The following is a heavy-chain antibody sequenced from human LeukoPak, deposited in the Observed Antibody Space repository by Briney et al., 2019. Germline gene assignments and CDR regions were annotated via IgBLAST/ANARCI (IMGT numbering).Heavy chain of an antibody. V-gene: IGHV1-2*02. CDR2: INPNTGAT. CDR1: GYTLTGYL. Sequence: GASVKVSCKASGYTLTGYLIHWVRQAPGQRLEYMGWINPNTGATEYALKFRGRVTMTRDTSTSTASMELSRLRSDDTAVYFCGRDLSTSATWELDHWGQGTLVTVSS. J-gene: IGHJ4*02. CDR3: GRDLSTSATWELDH. D-gene: IGHD6-25*01.